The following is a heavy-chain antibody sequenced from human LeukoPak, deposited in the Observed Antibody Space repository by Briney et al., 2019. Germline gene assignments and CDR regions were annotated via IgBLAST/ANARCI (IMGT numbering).Heavy chain of an antibody. Sequence: ASVKVSCKASGGTFSSYAISWVRQAPGQGLEWMGWINPNSGGTNYAQKFQGRVTMTRDTSTSTAYMELRSLRSDDTAVYYCARREQWLVGDDYWGQGTLVTVSS. CDR1: GGTFSSYA. J-gene: IGHJ4*02. CDR3: ARREQWLVGDDY. D-gene: IGHD6-19*01. V-gene: IGHV1-2*02. CDR2: INPNSGGT.